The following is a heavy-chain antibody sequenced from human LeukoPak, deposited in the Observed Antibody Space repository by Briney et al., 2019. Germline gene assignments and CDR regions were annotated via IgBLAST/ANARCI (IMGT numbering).Heavy chain of an antibody. CDR2: IGGNSGNI. D-gene: IGHD4-23*01. CDR3: AKDHGGNYWFFDL. J-gene: IGHJ2*01. CDR1: GFTFDDYA. Sequence: GRSLRLSCAASGFTFDDYAMHWVRQGPGKGLEWVSGIGGNSGNIGYADSVQGRFTISRDNTKNSLYLQMNSLKPEDTATYYCAKDHGGNYWFFDLWGRGTLVTVSS. V-gene: IGHV3-9*01.